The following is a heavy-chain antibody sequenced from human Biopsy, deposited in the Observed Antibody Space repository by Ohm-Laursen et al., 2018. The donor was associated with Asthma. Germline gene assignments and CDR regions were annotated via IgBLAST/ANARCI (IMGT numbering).Heavy chain of an antibody. V-gene: IGHV4-59*06. Sequence: SDTLSLTCSVYGGSISSFYWSWIRPHPGKGLEWIGFIYYSGSTYYNPSLKSRVSISIDTSKNQFSLKLSSVTAADTAVYYCARAQDYYDSRGYYRSFDYWGQGTLVTVSS. CDR3: ARAQDYYDSRGYYRSFDY. CDR2: IYYSGST. CDR1: GGSISSFY. D-gene: IGHD3-22*01. J-gene: IGHJ4*02.